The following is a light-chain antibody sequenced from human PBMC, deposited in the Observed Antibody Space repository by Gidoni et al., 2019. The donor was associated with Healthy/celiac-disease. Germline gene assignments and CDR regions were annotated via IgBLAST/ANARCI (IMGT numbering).Light chain of an antibody. CDR1: QSVLYSSNNKNY. J-gene: IGKJ4*01. CDR3: QQYYSTPLT. V-gene: IGKV4-1*01. CDR2: WAS. Sequence: DIVMTQSPASLAVSLGERATINCKSSQSVLYSSNNKNYLAWYQQKPGQPPKLLIYWASTRESGVPDRFSGNGSGTDFTLTISSLQAEDVAVYYCQQYYSTPLTFGGGTKVEIK.